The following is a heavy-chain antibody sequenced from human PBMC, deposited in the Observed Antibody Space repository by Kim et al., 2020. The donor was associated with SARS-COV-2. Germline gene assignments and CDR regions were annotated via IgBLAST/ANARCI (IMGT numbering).Heavy chain of an antibody. CDR1: GFTFDDYA. Sequence: GGSLRLSCAASGFTFDDYAMHWVRQAPGKGLEWVSLISWDGGSTYYADSVKGRFTISRDNSKNSLYLQMNSLRAEDTALYYCAKVPERRWLQLPPSDWGQGTLVTVSS. D-gene: IGHD5-12*01. V-gene: IGHV3-43D*03. CDR2: ISWDGGST. CDR3: AKVPERRWLQLPPSD. J-gene: IGHJ4*02.